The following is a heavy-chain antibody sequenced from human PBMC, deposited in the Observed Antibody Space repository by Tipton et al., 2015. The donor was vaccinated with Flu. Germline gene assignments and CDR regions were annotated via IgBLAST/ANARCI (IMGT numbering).Heavy chain of an antibody. J-gene: IGHJ4*02. V-gene: IGHV5-51*01. CDR3: ARSAIMGSVKSYFDY. D-gene: IGHD1-26*01. CDR2: IYPGDSDI. Sequence: QLVQSGAEVKKPGESLKISCKGSGYSFDTYWIGWVRQMPGKGLEWMGIIYPGDSDIRYSPSFQGQVTISADKSISTAYLQWSSLKASATAMYYCARSAIMGSVKSYFDYWGQGTLVTVSS. CDR1: GYSFDTYW.